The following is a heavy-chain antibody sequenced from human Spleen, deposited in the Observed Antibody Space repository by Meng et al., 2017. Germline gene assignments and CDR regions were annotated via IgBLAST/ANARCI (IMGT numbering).Heavy chain of an antibody. D-gene: IGHD3-22*01. CDR3: ARGYYYDTFDAFDI. CDR2: TYYRSKWYN. J-gene: IGHJ3*02. V-gene: IGHV6-1*01. Sequence: SQTRSLTGAISGDSVSSNSAAWNWIRQSPSRGLEWLGRTYYRSKWYNDYAVSVKSQITIYADTSKNHFSLQLNSVTPEDTAVYYCARGYYYDTFDAFDIWGQGTMVTVSS. CDR1: GDSVSSNSAA.